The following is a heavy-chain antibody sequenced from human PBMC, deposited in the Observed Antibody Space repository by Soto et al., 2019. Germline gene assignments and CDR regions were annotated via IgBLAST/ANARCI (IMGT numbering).Heavy chain of an antibody. CDR2: ISYDGSNK. Sequence: GSLRLSCAASGFTFSSYGMHWVRQAPGKGLEWVAVISYDGSNKYCADSVKGRFTISRDNSKSTLYLQMNSLRAEDTAVYYCAKGDTAMVNYYYGMDVWGQGTTVTVSS. CDR3: AKGDTAMVNYYYGMDV. J-gene: IGHJ6*02. CDR1: GFTFSSYG. D-gene: IGHD5-18*01. V-gene: IGHV3-30*18.